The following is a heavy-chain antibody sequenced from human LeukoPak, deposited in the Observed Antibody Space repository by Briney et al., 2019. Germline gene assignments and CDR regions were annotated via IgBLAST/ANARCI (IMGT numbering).Heavy chain of an antibody. J-gene: IGHJ4*02. CDR3: TRGRTDYYDSDGSFPALGY. Sequence: ASVKVSCRASGFTFTSHDMNWVRQATGQGLEWMGWMNPDSGDTVYAQKFQGRVTMTRDTSINTAYMELSSLGSADAAIYYCTRGRTDYYDSDGSFPALGYWGQGTLVTVSS. V-gene: IGHV1-8*01. CDR2: MNPDSGDT. D-gene: IGHD3-22*01. CDR1: GFTFTSHD.